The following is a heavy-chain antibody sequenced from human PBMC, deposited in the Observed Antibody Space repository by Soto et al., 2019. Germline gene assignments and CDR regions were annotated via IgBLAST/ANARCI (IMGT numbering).Heavy chain of an antibody. D-gene: IGHD6-19*01. CDR1: GGTFSSYA. V-gene: IGHV1-69*12. CDR2: IVPMFGTT. CDR3: AREAIIVAGSRPQYSYSYSGMDV. J-gene: IGHJ6*02. Sequence: QVQLVQSGAEVKKPGSSVQVSCKASGGTFSSYAFTWVRQAPGQGLEWMGGIVPMFGTTSYAQQFQGRVTITADESTGSAYMELSSLVSEDTAVYYCAREAIIVAGSRPQYSYSYSGMDVWGQGTTVTVSS.